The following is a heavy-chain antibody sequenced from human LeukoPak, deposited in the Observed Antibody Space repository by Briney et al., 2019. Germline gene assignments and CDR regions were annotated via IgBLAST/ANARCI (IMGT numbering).Heavy chain of an antibody. V-gene: IGHV4-4*07. Sequence: SETLSLTCTVSGGSVSSYYWYWIRQSAGKGLEWIGRIYNSGGTNYNPSLMSRATVSLDTSKNQFSLKLSSVTAADTAIYYCARGGSHGQFWSGHDAFDFWGQGKMVTVSS. CDR3: ARGGSHGQFWSGHDAFDF. CDR1: GGSVSSYY. CDR2: IYNSGGT. D-gene: IGHD3-3*02. J-gene: IGHJ3*01.